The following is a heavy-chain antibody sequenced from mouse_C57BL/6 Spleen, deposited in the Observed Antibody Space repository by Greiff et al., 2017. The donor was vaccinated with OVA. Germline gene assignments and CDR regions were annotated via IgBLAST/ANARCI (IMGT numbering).Heavy chain of an antibody. CDR1: GYTFTSYW. CDR2: IDPSDSET. D-gene: IGHD3-2*02. CDR3: ARGGSGYGFAY. Sequence: QVQLQQPGAELVRPGSSVKLSCKASGYTFTSYWMHWVKQRPIQGLEWIGNIDPSDSETHYNQKFKDKATLTVDKSSSTAYMQLSSLTSEDSAVYYCARGGSGYGFAYWGQGTLVTVSA. J-gene: IGHJ3*01. V-gene: IGHV1-52*01.